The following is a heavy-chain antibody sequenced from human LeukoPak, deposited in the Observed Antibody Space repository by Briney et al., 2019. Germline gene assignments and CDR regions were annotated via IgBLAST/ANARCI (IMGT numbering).Heavy chain of an antibody. V-gene: IGHV3-21*01. CDR1: GFTFSSC. J-gene: IGHJ4*02. D-gene: IGHD3-10*01. CDR3: ATLMVRGVIRNY. Sequence: GGSLRLSCAASGFTFSSCMNWVRQAPGKGLEWVSSISSSNTYIYYADSVKGRFTISRDNAKNSLYLQMNSLRAEDTAVYYCATLMVRGVIRNYWGQGTLVTVSS. CDR2: ISSSNTYI.